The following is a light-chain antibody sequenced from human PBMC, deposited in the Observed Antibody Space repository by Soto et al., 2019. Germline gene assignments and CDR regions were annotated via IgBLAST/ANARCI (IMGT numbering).Light chain of an antibody. J-gene: IGLJ1*01. V-gene: IGLV2-11*01. CDR2: DVS. Sequence: QSVLTQPRSVSGSPGQSVTISCTGTSSDVGTYDYVSWYQLHPGKAPKVVIYDVSQRPSGVPDRFSGSKSGNTASLTISGLQGEDEAEYYCCSYAGRSAYFVFGTGTKLTVL. CDR3: CSYAGRSAYFV. CDR1: SSDVGTYDY.